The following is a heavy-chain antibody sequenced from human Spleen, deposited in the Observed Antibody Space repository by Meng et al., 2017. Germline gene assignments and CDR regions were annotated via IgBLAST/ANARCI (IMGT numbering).Heavy chain of an antibody. Sequence: ASVKVSCKASGYTFTSYDINWVRQATGQGLEWMGWMNPNSGNTGYAQKFQGRVTMTRNTSISTAYMELSSLRSEDTAVYYCARSVYDFWSGYYPYYYYGMDVWGQGTTVTVSS. D-gene: IGHD3-3*01. J-gene: IGHJ6*02. CDR1: GYTFTSYD. CDR2: MNPNSGNT. V-gene: IGHV1-8*01. CDR3: ARSVYDFWSGYYPYYYYGMDV.